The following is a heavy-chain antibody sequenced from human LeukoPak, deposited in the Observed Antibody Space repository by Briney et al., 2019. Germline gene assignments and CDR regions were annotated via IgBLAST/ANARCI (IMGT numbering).Heavy chain of an antibody. CDR2: INWNGDSR. Sequence: GGSLRLSCAASGFTFDDYGMNWVRQVPGKGLEWVSGINWNGDSRGYADSVKGRFTISRDNTKNSLYLQMNSLRAEDTALYYCARKQLVDYNFYYMDVWGKGTTVTVSS. CDR3: ARKQLVDYNFYYMDV. CDR1: GFTFDDYG. V-gene: IGHV3-20*04. J-gene: IGHJ6*03. D-gene: IGHD6-6*01.